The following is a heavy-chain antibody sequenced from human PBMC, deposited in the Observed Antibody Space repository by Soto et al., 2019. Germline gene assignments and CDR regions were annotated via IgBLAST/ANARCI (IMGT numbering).Heavy chain of an antibody. CDR2: IYDSGST. V-gene: IGHV4-59*01. D-gene: IGHD2-8*02. CDR3: AGDQNYGWSGDGRDV. CDR1: GGSISRYY. J-gene: IGHJ6*02. Sequence: QVQLQESGPGLVKPSATLSLTCTVSGGSISRYYSSWIRQPPGKGLEWIGYIYDSGSTNYNPSLKSRVTKAVDTSKNGFALKRSAVTAADTAVYYCAGDQNYGWSGDGRDVWCQGTTFTVSS.